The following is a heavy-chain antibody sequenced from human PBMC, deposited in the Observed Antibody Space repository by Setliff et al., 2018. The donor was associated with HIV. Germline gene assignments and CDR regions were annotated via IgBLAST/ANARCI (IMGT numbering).Heavy chain of an antibody. CDR1: GGTFSAYV. CDR3: AGSAHSYSYMGYYYHTMDV. CDR2: MLPILGMG. V-gene: IGHV1-69*10. J-gene: IGHJ6*02. Sequence: SVKVSCKTSGGTFSAYVITWVRQAPGQGLEWMGGMLPILGMGDFAQKFQGRVTITADASTRTAYMELSSLTSDDTAVYYCAGSAHSYSYMGYYYHTMDVWGQGTTVTVSS. D-gene: IGHD4-4*01.